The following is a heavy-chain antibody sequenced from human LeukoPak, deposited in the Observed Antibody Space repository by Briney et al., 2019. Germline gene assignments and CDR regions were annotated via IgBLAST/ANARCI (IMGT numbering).Heavy chain of an antibody. D-gene: IGHD7-27*01. CDR1: GGTFSSYA. J-gene: IGHJ4*02. CDR2: IIPIFGTA. CDR3: ARDTGDPFLPID. Sequence: GASVKVSCKASGGTFSSYAISWVRQAPGQGLEWMGGIIPIFGTANYAQKFQGRVTITADESTSTAYMELSSLRSEDTAVYYCARDTGDPFLPIDWGQGTLVTVSS. V-gene: IGHV1-69*13.